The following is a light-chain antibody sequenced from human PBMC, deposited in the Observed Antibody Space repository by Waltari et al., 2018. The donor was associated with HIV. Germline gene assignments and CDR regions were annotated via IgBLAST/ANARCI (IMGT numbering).Light chain of an antibody. CDR2: EVS. J-gene: IGLJ3*02. CDR1: SRDVGSYNL. CDR3: CSYAGSSTWM. V-gene: IGLV2-23*02. Sequence: QSALTQPASVSGSPGQSITISCTGTSRDVGSYNLVSWYQQHPGKAPKLMIYEVSKRPSGVSNRFSGSKSGNTASLTISGLQAEDEADYYCCSYAGSSTWMFGGGTKLTAL.